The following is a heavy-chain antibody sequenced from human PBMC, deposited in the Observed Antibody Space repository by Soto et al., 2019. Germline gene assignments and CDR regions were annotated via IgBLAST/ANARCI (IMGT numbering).Heavy chain of an antibody. CDR1: GFTFSNAW. Sequence: GGSLRLSCAASGFTFSNAWMSWVRQAPGKGLEWVGRIKSKTDGGTTDYAVPVKGRFTIARDYSKNTLYLQMNSLKTEDTAVYYCSPGNWFDPWGQGTLVTVSS. V-gene: IGHV3-15*01. CDR2: IKSKTDGGTT. CDR3: SPGNWFDP. J-gene: IGHJ5*02.